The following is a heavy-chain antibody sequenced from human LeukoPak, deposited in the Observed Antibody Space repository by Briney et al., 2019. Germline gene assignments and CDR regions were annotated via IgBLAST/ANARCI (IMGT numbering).Heavy chain of an antibody. CDR3: ARVNWNPDY. Sequence: SDTLSLTCAVSGYSISRGYHWGWIRQPPGKGLDWIGSIHHCGRTYYNSSLKSRVTISVDTSKNQFCMKVSSVTAADTAVYYCARVNWNPDYWGQGTLVTVSS. CDR1: GYSISRGYH. D-gene: IGHD1-1*01. CDR2: IHHCGRT. V-gene: IGHV4-38-2*01. J-gene: IGHJ4*02.